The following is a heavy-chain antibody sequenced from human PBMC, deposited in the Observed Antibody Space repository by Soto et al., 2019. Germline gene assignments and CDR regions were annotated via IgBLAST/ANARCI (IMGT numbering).Heavy chain of an antibody. J-gene: IGHJ4*02. CDR2: ISYDGSNK. D-gene: IGHD2-8*01. CDR3: AKDLMVYAIRVFDY. CDR1: GFTFSSYA. Sequence: GGSLRLSCAASGFTFSSYAMHWVRQAPGKGLEWVAVISYDGSNKYYADSVKGRFTISRDNSKNTLYLQMNSLRAEDTAVYYCAKDLMVYAIRVFDYWGQGTLVTVSS. V-gene: IGHV3-30-3*01.